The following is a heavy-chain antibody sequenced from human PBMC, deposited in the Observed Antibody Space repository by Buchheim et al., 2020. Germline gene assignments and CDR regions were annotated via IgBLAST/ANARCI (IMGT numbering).Heavy chain of an antibody. Sequence: QPQLQESGSGLVKPSQTLSLTCAVSGGSISSGGYSWSWIRQPPGKGLEWIGYIYHSGSTYYNPSLKSRVTISVDRSKNQFSLKLSSVTAADTAVYYCASSNMITFGGVTHMDVWGQGTT. CDR1: GGSISSGGYS. D-gene: IGHD3-16*01. CDR2: IYHSGST. CDR3: ASSNMITFGGVTHMDV. J-gene: IGHJ6*02. V-gene: IGHV4-30-2*01.